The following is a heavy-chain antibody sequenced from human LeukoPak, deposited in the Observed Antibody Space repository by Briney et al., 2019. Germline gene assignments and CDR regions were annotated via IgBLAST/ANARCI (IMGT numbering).Heavy chain of an antibody. CDR1: GFSLSTNGMA. Sequence: SGPTLVKPTQTLMLTCSYSGFSLSTNGMAVGWVRQPPGKALEWLALIYWDDDKRYSPSLESSLSIIKDTSKNLVVLVMANVDPVDTATYYCAHSSLDSGYAFEHWGQGTLITVSS. V-gene: IGHV2-5*02. D-gene: IGHD3-22*01. J-gene: IGHJ4*02. CDR3: AHSSLDSGYAFEH. CDR2: IYWDDDK.